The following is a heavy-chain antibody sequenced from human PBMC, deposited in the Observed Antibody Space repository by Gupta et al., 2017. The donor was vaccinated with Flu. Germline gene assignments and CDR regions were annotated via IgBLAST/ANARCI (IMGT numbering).Heavy chain of an antibody. CDR1: GFTFSGSA. CDR2: IRSKANSYAT. Sequence: EVQLVESGGGLVQPGGSLKLSCAASGFTFSGSAMHWVRQASGKGLEWVGRIRSKANSYATAYAASVKGRFTISRDDSKNTAYLQMNSLKTEDTAVYYCTRLYYYDSSGYYEDNYWGQGTLVTVSS. D-gene: IGHD3-22*01. J-gene: IGHJ4*02. V-gene: IGHV3-73*02. CDR3: TRLYYYDSSGYYEDNY.